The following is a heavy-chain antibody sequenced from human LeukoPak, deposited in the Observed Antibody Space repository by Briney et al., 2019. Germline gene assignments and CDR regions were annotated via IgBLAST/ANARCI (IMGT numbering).Heavy chain of an antibody. V-gene: IGHV4-39*07. CDR1: GVSISSYNYY. CDR2: MYYSGST. CDR3: AALVGSPGHGAFDI. D-gene: IGHD1-26*01. Sequence: SETLSLTCTVSGVSISSYNYYWGWIRQPPGKGLEWIGTMYYSGSTQYNPSLKSRVTISGDMSKNQFSLRLTSATAADTAVYYSAALVGSPGHGAFDIWGQGTMVTVSS. J-gene: IGHJ3*02.